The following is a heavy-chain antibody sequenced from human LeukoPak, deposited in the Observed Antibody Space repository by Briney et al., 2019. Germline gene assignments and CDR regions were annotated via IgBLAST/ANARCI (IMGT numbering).Heavy chain of an antibody. V-gene: IGHV3-30*03. J-gene: IGHJ4*02. D-gene: IGHD2-21*01. CDR1: GFTFASYA. CDR2: ISYDGRDK. Sequence: GGSLRLSCAASGFTFASYAMYWVRQAPGRGLEWVASISYDGRDKYYVDSVKGRFFISKDSSMSTLYLDMNSLRPEDTALYYCVRDLYSRSPYFDVWGQGALVTVSS. CDR3: VRDLYSRSPYFDV.